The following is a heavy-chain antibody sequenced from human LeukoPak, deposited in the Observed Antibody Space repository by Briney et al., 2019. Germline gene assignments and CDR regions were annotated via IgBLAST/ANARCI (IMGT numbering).Heavy chain of an antibody. V-gene: IGHV3-48*01. Sequence: PGGSLRLSCAASGFTFSSYSMNWAHQAPGKGLEWVSYISGSSSTIYYADSVKGRFTISRDNAKNSLYLQMNSLRAEDTAVYYCARSSTGTTGIFDYWGQGTLVTVSS. CDR2: ISGSSSTI. CDR3: ARSSTGTTGIFDY. J-gene: IGHJ4*02. D-gene: IGHD1-1*01. CDR1: GFTFSSYS.